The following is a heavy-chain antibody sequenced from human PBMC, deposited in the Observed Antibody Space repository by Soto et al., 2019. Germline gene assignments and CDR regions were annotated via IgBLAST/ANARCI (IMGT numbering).Heavy chain of an antibody. V-gene: IGHV1-46*01. Sequence: ASVKVSCKASGYTFTSYYMHWVRQAPGQGLEWMGIINPSGGSTSYAQKFQGRVTRTRDTSTSTVYMELGSLRSEDTAVYYCAREGGPRIAATDAFDIWGQGTMVTVSS. CDR2: INPSGGST. CDR3: AREGGPRIAATDAFDI. D-gene: IGHD6-6*01. J-gene: IGHJ3*02. CDR1: GYTFTSYY.